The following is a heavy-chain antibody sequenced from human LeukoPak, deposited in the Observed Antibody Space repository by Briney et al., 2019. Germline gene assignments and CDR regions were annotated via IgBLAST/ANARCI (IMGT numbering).Heavy chain of an antibody. CDR2: IYYSGST. CDR1: GGSISSYY. Sequence: SETLSLTCTVSGGSISSYYWSWIRQPPGKGLEWIGYIYYSGSTNYNPSLKSRVTISVDTSKNQFSLKLSSVTADTAVYYCAREVGYSSSWYGTNWFDPWGQGTLVTVSS. D-gene: IGHD6-13*01. V-gene: IGHV4-59*01. CDR3: AREVGYSSSWYGTNWFDP. J-gene: IGHJ5*02.